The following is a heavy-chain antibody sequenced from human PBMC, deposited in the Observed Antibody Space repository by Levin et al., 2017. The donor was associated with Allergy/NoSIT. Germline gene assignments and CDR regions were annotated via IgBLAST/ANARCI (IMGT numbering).Heavy chain of an antibody. Sequence: GESLKISCAASGFTFSSYGMHWVRQAPGKGLEWVAVISYDGSNKYYADSVKGRFTISRDNSKNTLYLQMNSLRAEDTAVYYCAKDEENCSSTSCQPYYYYYMDVWGKGTTVTVSS. CDR2: ISYDGSNK. J-gene: IGHJ6*03. CDR3: AKDEENCSSTSCQPYYYYYMDV. CDR1: GFTFSSYG. V-gene: IGHV3-30*18. D-gene: IGHD2-2*01.